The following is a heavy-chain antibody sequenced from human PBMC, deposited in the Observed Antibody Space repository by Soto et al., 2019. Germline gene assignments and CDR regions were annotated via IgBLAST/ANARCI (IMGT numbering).Heavy chain of an antibody. D-gene: IGHD3-16*02. CDR1: GGSFSGYY. J-gene: IGHJ6*02. CDR3: ARANHYDYLWGRYRTYYQFYGMDV. CDR2: INHSGST. V-gene: IGHV4-34*01. Sequence: SETLSLTCAVYGGSFSGYYWSWIRQPPGKGLEWIGEINHSGSTNYNPSLRSRVTISVDTSKNQFSLRVNSVTAADTAVYYCARANHYDYLWGRYRTYYQFYGMDVWGQGTTVTVSS.